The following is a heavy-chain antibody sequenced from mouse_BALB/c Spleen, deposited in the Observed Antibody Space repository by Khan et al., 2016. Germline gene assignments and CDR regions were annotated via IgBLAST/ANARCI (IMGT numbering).Heavy chain of an antibody. CDR1: GYSITSDYA. CDR3: ARSNNYGNSPAWCAY. V-gene: IGHV3-2*02. J-gene: IGHJ3*01. Sequence: EVQLQESGPGLVKPSQSLSLTCTVTGYSITSDYAWNWLRQFPGNKLEWMGYISYSGSTSYNPSLKSRISITRDTSKNQFFLQLNSVTTEDTATYYGARSNNYGNSPAWCAYWGQGTLVTVSA. CDR2: ISYSGST. D-gene: IGHD1-1*01.